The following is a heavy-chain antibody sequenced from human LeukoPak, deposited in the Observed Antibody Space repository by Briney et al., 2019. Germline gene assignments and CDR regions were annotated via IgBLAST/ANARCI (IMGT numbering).Heavy chain of an antibody. CDR3: ARGGLNYYDSDGFDY. J-gene: IGHJ4*02. CDR2: IYRGGST. V-gene: IGHV3-53*01. Sequence: LPGGSLRLSCAASGFTVSSNYMGWVRQAPGKGLEWVSVIYRGGSTYYADSVKGRFTISRDISKNTLYLQMNSLRGEDTAVYYCARGGLNYYDSDGFDYWGQGTLVTVSS. D-gene: IGHD3-22*01. CDR1: GFTVSSNY.